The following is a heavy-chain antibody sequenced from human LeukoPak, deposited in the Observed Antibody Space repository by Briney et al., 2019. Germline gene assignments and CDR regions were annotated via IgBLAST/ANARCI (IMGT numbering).Heavy chain of an antibody. Sequence: GSSVKVSCKASGGTFSSYAISWVRQAPGQGLEWMGRIIPILGIANYAQKFQGRVTITADKSTSTAYMELSSLRSEDTAVYYCARDFFSYDSSGSIVIGGFDYWGQGTLVTVSS. V-gene: IGHV1-69*04. CDR3: ARDFFSYDSSGSIVIGGFDY. J-gene: IGHJ4*02. CDR2: IIPILGIA. CDR1: GGTFSSYA. D-gene: IGHD3-22*01.